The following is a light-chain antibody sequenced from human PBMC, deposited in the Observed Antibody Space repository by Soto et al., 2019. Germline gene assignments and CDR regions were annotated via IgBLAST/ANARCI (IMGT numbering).Light chain of an antibody. CDR1: QSVNRF. CDR2: GAS. V-gene: IGKV3-20*01. Sequence: EIVLTQSPGTLSLSPGERATLSCRASQSVNRFLAWFQQKPGQVPTLLIYGASNRATGIPDRCSGSGSETDFTLTMTSLEPEEFAVDYCHHDVGSPWAVGQGTKVENK. J-gene: IGKJ1*01. CDR3: HHDVGSPWA.